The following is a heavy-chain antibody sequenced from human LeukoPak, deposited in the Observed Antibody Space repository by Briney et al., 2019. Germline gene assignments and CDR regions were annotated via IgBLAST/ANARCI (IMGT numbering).Heavy chain of an antibody. D-gene: IGHD3-10*01. CDR3: ARLRIGYYGSGSYQYYGMDV. V-gene: IGHV5-10-1*01. CDR1: GYSFTSYW. J-gene: IGHJ6*04. CDR2: IDPSDSYT. Sequence: GESLRISFKGSGYSFTSYWISWVRQMPGKGLEWMGRIDPSDSYTSYSPSFQGHVTISADKSISTAYLQWSSLKASDTAMYYCARLRIGYYGSGSYQYYGMDVWGKGTTVTVSS.